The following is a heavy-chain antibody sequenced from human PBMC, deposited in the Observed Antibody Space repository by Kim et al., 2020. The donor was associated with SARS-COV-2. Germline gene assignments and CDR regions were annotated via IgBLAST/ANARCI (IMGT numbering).Heavy chain of an antibody. CDR3: ARRGVTTRYADAFDI. J-gene: IGHJ3*02. CDR1: GGSFSGYY. CDR2: INHSGST. D-gene: IGHD3-10*01. V-gene: IGHV4-34*01. Sequence: SETLSLTCAVYGGSFSGYYWSWIRQPPGKGLEWIGEINHSGSTNYNPSLKSRVTISVDTSKNQFSLKLSSVTAADTAVYYCARRGVTTRYADAFDIWGQGTMVTVSS.